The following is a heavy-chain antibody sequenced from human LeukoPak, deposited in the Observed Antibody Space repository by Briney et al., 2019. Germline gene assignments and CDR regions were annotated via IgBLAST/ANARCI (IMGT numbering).Heavy chain of an antibody. CDR2: ISAYNGNT. V-gene: IGHV1-18*04. Sequence: GASVKVSCKASGYTFTDYYIHWVRQAPGQGLEWMGWISAYNGNTNYAQKLQGRVTMTTDTSTSTAYMELRSLRSDDTAVYYCARDVGSSYYDFWSGYYTPFDYWGQGTLVTVSS. CDR3: ARDVGSSYYDFWSGYYTPFDY. J-gene: IGHJ4*02. D-gene: IGHD3-3*01. CDR1: GYTFTDYY.